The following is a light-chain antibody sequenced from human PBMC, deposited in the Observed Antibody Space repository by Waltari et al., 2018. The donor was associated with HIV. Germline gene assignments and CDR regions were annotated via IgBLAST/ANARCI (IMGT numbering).Light chain of an antibody. J-gene: IGLJ1*01. Sequence: QSALTQPRSVSGSPGQSVTISCTGPSSDIGYFDYVSWYQQYPGKAPNVIIYEVSQRPPGVPDRFTASKSGITASLTISGLQDEDEADYYCCSYAGTYTYVFGTGTTVTVL. CDR1: SSDIGYFDY. CDR3: CSYAGTYTYV. CDR2: EVS. V-gene: IGLV2-11*01.